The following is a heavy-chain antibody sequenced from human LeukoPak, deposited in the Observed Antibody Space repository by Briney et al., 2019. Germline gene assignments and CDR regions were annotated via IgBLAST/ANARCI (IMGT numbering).Heavy chain of an antibody. CDR1: GYTFTSYD. D-gene: IGHD2-2*01. CDR2: MNPNSGNT. CDR3: ARAQRYCSSTSCYGSYYYGMDV. V-gene: IGHV1-8*01. Sequence: ASVKVSCKASGYTFTSYDINWVRQATGQGLEWMGWMNPNSGNTGYAQKFQGRVTMTRNTSISTAYMELSSLRSEDTAVCYCARAQRYCSSTSCYGSYYYGMDVWGQGTTVTVSS. J-gene: IGHJ6*02.